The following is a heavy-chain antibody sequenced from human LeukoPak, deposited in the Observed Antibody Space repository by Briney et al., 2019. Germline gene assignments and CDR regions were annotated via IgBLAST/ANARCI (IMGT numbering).Heavy chain of an antibody. CDR2: INPNSGGT. CDR3: ARGRYSSGWFNDY. CDR1: GYTFTGYY. Sequence: ASVKVSCKGSGYTFTGYYMHWVRQAPGQGLEWMGWINPNSGGTNYAQKCQGRVTMTRDTSISTAYMELSRLRSDDTAVYYCARGRYSSGWFNDYWGQGTLVTVSS. V-gene: IGHV1-2*02. J-gene: IGHJ4*02. D-gene: IGHD6-19*01.